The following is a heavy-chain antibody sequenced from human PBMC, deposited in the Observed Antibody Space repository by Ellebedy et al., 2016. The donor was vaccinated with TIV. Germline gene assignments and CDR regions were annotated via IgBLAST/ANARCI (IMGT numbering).Heavy chain of an antibody. Sequence: GGSLRLSCAASGFTFSSYNIIWVRQAPGKGLEWISYISSDTLTTEYADSVKRRFTISRDNAKNSVYLQMKSLRAEDTAVYFCARDMGRWQHFLGFWGQGTLVTVSS. CDR1: GFTFSSYN. CDR2: ISSDTLTT. D-gene: IGHD5-24*01. CDR3: ARDMGRWQHFLGF. V-gene: IGHV3-48*04. J-gene: IGHJ4*02.